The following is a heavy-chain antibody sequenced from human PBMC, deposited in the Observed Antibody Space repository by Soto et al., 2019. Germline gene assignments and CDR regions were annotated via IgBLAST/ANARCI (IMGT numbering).Heavy chain of an antibody. CDR1: GYTFTTYV. CDR2: SSASNGNT. V-gene: IGHV1-18*01. D-gene: IGHD2-2*01. Sequence: QVQLVQSGAEVKKPRDSVKVCCKASGYTFTTYVISSVRQAPGQVLEWMGWSSASNGNTYYGQKFQGRVTMTTDSFTCTASMELSSLTPADTAVYYCARALPYSTSGDSWGCGTLVTVPS. J-gene: IGHJ5*01. CDR3: ARALPYSTSGDS.